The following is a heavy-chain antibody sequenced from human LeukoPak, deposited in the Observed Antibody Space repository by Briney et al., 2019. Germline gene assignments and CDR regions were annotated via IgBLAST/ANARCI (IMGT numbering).Heavy chain of an antibody. D-gene: IGHD5-18*01. J-gene: IGHJ4*02. CDR2: IYYGGNT. V-gene: IGHV4-39*01. CDR3: VRHRSGGYYYGVLDY. Sequence: SETLSLTCTVSGGSISSSSYHWGWIRQPPGKGLEWIGSIYYGGNTYYNPSLKSRVTVSVDTSTNQFSLKLSSVTAADTAVYYCVRHRSGGYYYGVLDYWGQGTLVTVSS. CDR1: GGSISSSSYH.